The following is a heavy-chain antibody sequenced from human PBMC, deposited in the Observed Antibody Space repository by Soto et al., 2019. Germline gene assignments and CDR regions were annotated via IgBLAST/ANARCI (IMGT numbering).Heavy chain of an antibody. Sequence: QMQLVQSGPEVKKPGTSVKVSCKASGFTFTSSAVQWVRQARGQRLEWIGWIVVGSGNTNYAQKFQERVTITRDMXXSTAYMELSSLRSEDTAVYYCALFFGVPAAMAFDYWGQGTLVTVSS. CDR1: GFTFTSSA. CDR3: ALFFGVPAAMAFDY. D-gene: IGHD2-2*01. CDR2: IVVGSGNT. J-gene: IGHJ4*02. V-gene: IGHV1-58*01.